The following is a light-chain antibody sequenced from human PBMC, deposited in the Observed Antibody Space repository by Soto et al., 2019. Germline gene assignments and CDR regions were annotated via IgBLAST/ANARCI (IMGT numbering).Light chain of an antibody. CDR2: GAS. J-gene: IGKJ4*01. CDR3: QQYGSSPSLT. CDR1: QTVNSSY. Sequence: EIVMTQSPATLSVSPGERATLSCRASQTVNSSYLAWYQQKPGQAPRLLIYGASSRATGIPDRFSGSGSGTDFTLTISRLEPEDFAVYYCQQYGSSPSLTFGGGTKVDIK. V-gene: IGKV3-20*01.